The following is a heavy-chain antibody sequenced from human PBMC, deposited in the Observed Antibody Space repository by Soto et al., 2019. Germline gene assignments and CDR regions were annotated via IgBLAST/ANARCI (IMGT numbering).Heavy chain of an antibody. CDR1: GSTFTSYG. Sequence: ASVKVSCKASGSTFTSYGISWVRQAPGQGLEWMGWISAYNGNTNYAQKLQGRVTMTTDTSTSTAYRELRSLRSDDTAVYYCARDINIAAAGTYDYWGQGTLVTVSS. V-gene: IGHV1-18*01. J-gene: IGHJ4*02. D-gene: IGHD6-13*01. CDR3: ARDINIAAAGTYDY. CDR2: ISAYNGNT.